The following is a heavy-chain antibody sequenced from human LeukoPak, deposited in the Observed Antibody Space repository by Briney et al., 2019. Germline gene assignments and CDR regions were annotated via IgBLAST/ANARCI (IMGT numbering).Heavy chain of an antibody. J-gene: IGHJ3*02. Sequence: ASVKVSCKASGYTFTSYYMHWVRQAPGQGLEWMGIINPSGGSTSYAQKFQGRVTMTRDTSTSTVYMELSSLRSEDTAVYYCARGGFTMIVVDDAFDIWGQGTMVTVSS. CDR2: INPSGGST. D-gene: IGHD3-22*01. CDR1: GYTFTSYY. V-gene: IGHV1-46*01. CDR3: ARGGFTMIVVDDAFDI.